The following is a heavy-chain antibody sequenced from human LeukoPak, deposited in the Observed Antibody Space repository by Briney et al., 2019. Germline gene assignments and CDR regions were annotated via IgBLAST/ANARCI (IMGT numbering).Heavy chain of an antibody. D-gene: IGHD2/OR15-2a*01. CDR1: GDSISNSML. V-gene: IGHV4-4*02. J-gene: IGHJ2*01. CDR3: ARLKDFTGKEYYFFDL. Sequence: SETLSLTCTMSGDSISNSMLWSWVRQPPGRGLEWVGEKYRSGTTNYNPYLKSRVTISTDNSKNQVSLELNSVTAADTAVYFCARLKDFTGKEYYFFDLWGRGTLVTVSS. CDR2: KYRSGTT.